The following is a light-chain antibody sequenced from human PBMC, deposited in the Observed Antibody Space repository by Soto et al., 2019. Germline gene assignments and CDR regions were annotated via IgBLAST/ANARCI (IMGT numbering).Light chain of an antibody. J-gene: IGKJ5*01. CDR3: QQYDSHLIT. CDR1: QDISNY. Sequence: DIQMTQSPSSLSASVGDRVTITCQASQDISNYLNWYQQKPGKAPKLLIYDASNLQTGVPSKFSGSGSGTDFTLTISSLQPEDFATYYCQQYDSHLITFGRGTRLEIK. V-gene: IGKV1-33*01. CDR2: DAS.